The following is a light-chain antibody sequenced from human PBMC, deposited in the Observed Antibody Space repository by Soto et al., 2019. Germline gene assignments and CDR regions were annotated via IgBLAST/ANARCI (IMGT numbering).Light chain of an antibody. V-gene: IGKV3-20*01. CDR2: GAS. CDR1: QSVSSNF. Sequence: EIVMTQSPGTLSVSPGERATLSCRASQSVSSNFLAWYQQRPGQAPRLLMDGASSRAAGIPDRFSGSGSGTDFTLTIRRLEPKVFAVYYCPHYGRSAIFTFGPGTTVDIK. CDR3: PHYGRSAIFT. J-gene: IGKJ3*01.